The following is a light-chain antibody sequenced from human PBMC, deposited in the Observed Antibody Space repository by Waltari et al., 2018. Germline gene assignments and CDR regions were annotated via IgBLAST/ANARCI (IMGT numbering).Light chain of an antibody. V-gene: IGLV2-8*01. CDR2: EVS. Sequence: QSALTQPPSASGSPGQSVTISCTGTSSDVGGYNYVSWYQQHPGKAPKLMIFEVSKRPSWFPDRFSGSKPCNTAYLTVSGLQADDEAHYYCSSYAGSNNWVFGGGTKLTVL. CDR3: SSYAGSNNWV. J-gene: IGLJ3*02. CDR1: SSDVGGYNY.